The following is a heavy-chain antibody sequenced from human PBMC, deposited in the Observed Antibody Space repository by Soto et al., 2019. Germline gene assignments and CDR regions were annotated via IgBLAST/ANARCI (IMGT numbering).Heavy chain of an antibody. CDR3: ASGYCSSTSCPHGY. J-gene: IGHJ4*02. CDR1: GGSFSGYY. Sequence: PSETLSLTCAVYGGSFSGYYWSWIRQPPGKGLEWIGEINHSGSTNYNPSLKSRVTLSVDTSKNQFSLKLRSVTAADTAVYYCASGYCSSTSCPHGYWGQGTLVTVSS. D-gene: IGHD2-2*01. V-gene: IGHV4-34*01. CDR2: INHSGST.